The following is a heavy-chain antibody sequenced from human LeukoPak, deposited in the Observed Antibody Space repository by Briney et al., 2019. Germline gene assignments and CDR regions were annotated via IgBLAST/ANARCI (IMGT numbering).Heavy chain of an antibody. CDR3: ARHYCSGDNCYYFDY. V-gene: IGHV4-59*08. Sequence: SETLSLTCAVYGGSFSGYYWSWIRQPAGKGLEWIGYIYYSGSSDSNPSLKSRVTLSVDTSKNQFSLRLNSVTAADTAVYYCARHYCSGDNCYYFDYWGQGTLVTVSS. CDR1: GGSFSGYY. D-gene: IGHD2-15*01. CDR2: IYYSGSS. J-gene: IGHJ4*02.